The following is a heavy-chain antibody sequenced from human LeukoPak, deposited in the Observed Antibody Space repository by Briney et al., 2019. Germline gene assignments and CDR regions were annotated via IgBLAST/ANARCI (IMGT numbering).Heavy chain of an antibody. J-gene: IGHJ4*02. CDR1: GFPFSNYW. D-gene: IGHD4-23*01. CDR2: MKEDGGEI. Sequence: QSGGSLRLSRAGSGFPFSNYWMAWVRQAPGKGLEWVANMKEDGGEINYVDSVKGRFTISRDNAKNSLDLQMNSLRVDDTAVYYCVRDRGYSTFDYWGQGTLVIVSS. CDR3: VRDRGYSTFDY. V-gene: IGHV3-7*01.